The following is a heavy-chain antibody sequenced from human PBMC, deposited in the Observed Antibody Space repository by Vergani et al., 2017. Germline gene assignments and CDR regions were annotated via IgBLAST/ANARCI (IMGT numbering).Heavy chain of an antibody. CDR3: AREVNRAAAGTGPGDY. J-gene: IGHJ4*02. CDR1: GGTFSSYT. CDR2: IIPILGIA. D-gene: IGHD6-13*01. V-gene: IGHV1-69*08. Sequence: QVQLVQSGAEVKKPGSSVKVSCKASGGTFSSYTISWVRQAPGQGLEWMGRIIPILGIANYAKKFQGRVPITADKSTSTAYMELSSLRSEDTAVYYCAREVNRAAAGTGPGDYWGQGTLVTVSS.